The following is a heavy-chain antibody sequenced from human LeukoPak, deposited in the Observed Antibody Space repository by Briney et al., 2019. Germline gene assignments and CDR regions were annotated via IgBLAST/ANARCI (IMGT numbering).Heavy chain of an antibody. Sequence: SETLSLTCTVSGGSISSYYWSWIRQPPGKGLEWIGYIYYSGSTNYNPSLKSRVTISVDTSKNQFSLKLSSVTAADTAVYYCARGSYEDHWYSSGRRGYWFDPWGQGTLVTVSS. CDR3: ARGSYEDHWYSSGRRGYWFDP. V-gene: IGHV4-59*01. D-gene: IGHD6-19*01. CDR2: IYYSGST. J-gene: IGHJ5*02. CDR1: GGSISSYY.